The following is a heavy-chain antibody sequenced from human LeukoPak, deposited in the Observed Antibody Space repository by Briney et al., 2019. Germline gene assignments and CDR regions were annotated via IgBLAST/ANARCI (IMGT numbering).Heavy chain of an antibody. V-gene: IGHV4-34*01. CDR2: INHSGST. Sequence: TSETLSLTCAVYGGSFSGYYWSWIRQPPGKGLEWIGEINHSGSTNYNPSLKSRVTISVDTSKNQFSLKLSSVTAADTAVYYCARYAGGSYYFDYWGQGTLVTVSS. CDR3: ARYAGGSYYFDY. D-gene: IGHD1-26*01. CDR1: GGSFSGYY. J-gene: IGHJ4*02.